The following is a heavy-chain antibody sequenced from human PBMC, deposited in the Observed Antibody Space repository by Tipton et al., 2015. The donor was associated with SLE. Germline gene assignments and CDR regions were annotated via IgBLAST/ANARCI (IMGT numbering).Heavy chain of an antibody. CDR1: GASMNSGSYS. D-gene: IGHD6-13*01. CDR2: IHTSGNI. Sequence: TLSLTCSVSGASMNSGSYSWHWIRQPAGKGLEWIGRIHTSGNINYNPPLKSRVTISADTSQNQFSLRLTSMTAADTAVYYCARDRQAAGGVYFDYWGQGALVSVSS. CDR3: ARDRQAAGGVYFDY. V-gene: IGHV4-61*02. J-gene: IGHJ4*02.